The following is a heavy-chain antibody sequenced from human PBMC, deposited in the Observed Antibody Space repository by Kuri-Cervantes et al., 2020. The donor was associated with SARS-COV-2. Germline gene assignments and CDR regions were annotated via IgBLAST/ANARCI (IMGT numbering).Heavy chain of an antibody. Sequence: GGFLRSPGAPAGFTFDDYGISWVRQAPGKGLEWVSGINWNGGSTGYADSVKGRFTISRDNSKNTLYLQMNSLRAEDTAVYYCAKDQGDSYGISYFDYWGQGTLVTVSS. D-gene: IGHD5-18*01. CDR3: AKDQGDSYGISYFDY. J-gene: IGHJ4*02. CDR2: INWNGGST. CDR1: GFTFDDYG. V-gene: IGHV3-20*04.